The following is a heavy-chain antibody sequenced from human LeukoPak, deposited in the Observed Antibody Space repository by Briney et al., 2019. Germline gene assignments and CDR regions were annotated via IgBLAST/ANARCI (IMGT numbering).Heavy chain of an antibody. CDR3: ARGYSSGWYYFDY. V-gene: IGHV3-64*01. CDR1: GFPFSSHA. D-gene: IGHD6-19*01. Sequence: GGSLRLSCSASGFPFSSHAMHWVRQAPGKGPEYVSGISSDGGSTYYANFVKGRFTISRDNSKNTLFLQMGSLGAEDMAVYYCARGYSSGWYYFDYWGQGTLVTVSS. J-gene: IGHJ4*02. CDR2: ISSDGGST.